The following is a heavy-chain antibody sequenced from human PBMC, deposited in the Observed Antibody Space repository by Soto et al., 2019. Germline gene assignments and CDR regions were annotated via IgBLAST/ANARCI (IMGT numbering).Heavy chain of an antibody. CDR1: GFTFSSYG. CDR3: ETGDRQSYGSTLDH. Sequence: PGGSLRLSCAASGFTFSSYGMHWVRQAPGKGLEWVAFISYDGSNKYYADSVTGRFTISRDNSKNTLYLQMNSLRAEDTAVYYCETGDRQSYGSTLDHWGQGTLVTVSS. CDR2: ISYDGSNK. J-gene: IGHJ4*02. V-gene: IGHV3-30*19. D-gene: IGHD5-18*01.